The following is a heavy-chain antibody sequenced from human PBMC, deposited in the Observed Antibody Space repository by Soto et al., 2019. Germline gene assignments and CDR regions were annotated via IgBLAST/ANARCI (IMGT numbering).Heavy chain of an antibody. Sequence: ETLSLTCTVSGGSISSYYWSWIRQPPGKGLEWMGYIYYSGSTNYNPSLKSRVTISVDTSKNQFSLKLSSVTAADTAVYYCARHMYSSSRFFDYWGQGTLVTVSS. D-gene: IGHD6-6*01. CDR3: ARHMYSSSRFFDY. V-gene: IGHV4-59*08. J-gene: IGHJ4*02. CDR2: IYYSGST. CDR1: GGSISSYY.